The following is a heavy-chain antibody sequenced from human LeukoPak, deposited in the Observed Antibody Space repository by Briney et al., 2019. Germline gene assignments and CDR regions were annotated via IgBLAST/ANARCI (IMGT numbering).Heavy chain of an antibody. CDR1: GFTFDDYA. D-gene: IGHD7-27*01. CDR3: AKAPGLVSYFDY. J-gene: IGHJ4*02. CDR2: ISWNSGSI. V-gene: IGHV3-9*01. Sequence: GGSLRLSCAASGFTFDDYAMHWVRQVPGKGREWVSGISWNSGSIGYADSVKGRFTISRDNAKNSLYLQMNSLRAEDTALYYCAKAPGLVSYFDYWGQGTLVTVSS.